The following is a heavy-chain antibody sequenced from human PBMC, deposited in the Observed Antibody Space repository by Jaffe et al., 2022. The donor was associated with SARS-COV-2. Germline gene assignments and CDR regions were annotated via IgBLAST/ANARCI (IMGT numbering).Heavy chain of an antibody. CDR2: IYPGDSDT. Sequence: EVQLVQSGAEVKKPGESLKISCKGSGYSFTSYWIGWVRQMPGKGLEWMGIIYPGDSDTRYSPSFQGQVTISADKSISTAYLQWSSLKASDTAMYYCARRFRPDYDFWSGPLAFDYWGQGTLVTVSS. D-gene: IGHD3-3*01. V-gene: IGHV5-51*01. CDR3: ARRFRPDYDFWSGPLAFDY. CDR1: GYSFTSYW. J-gene: IGHJ4*02.